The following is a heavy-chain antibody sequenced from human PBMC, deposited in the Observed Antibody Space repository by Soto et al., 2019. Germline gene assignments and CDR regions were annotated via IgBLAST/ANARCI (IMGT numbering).Heavy chain of an antibody. CDR3: ARDQGGAFAI. J-gene: IGHJ3*02. CDR1: GFTFSRYE. CDR2: TSSSGTTI. V-gene: IGHV3-48*03. Sequence: GGSLRLSCAASGFTFSRYEMNWVRQATGKELECCSYTSSSGTTINYADSVKGRFTISRDNAKNSLYLQMNSLRAEDTAVYYCARDQGGAFAIWGQGTMVTVSS.